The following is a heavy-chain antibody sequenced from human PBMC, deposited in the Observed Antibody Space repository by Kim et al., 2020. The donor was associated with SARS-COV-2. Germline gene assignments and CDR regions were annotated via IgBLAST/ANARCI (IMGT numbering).Heavy chain of an antibody. J-gene: IGHJ6*03. Sequence: SETLSLTCAVYGGSFSGYYWSWIRQPPGKGLEWIGEINHSGSTNYNPSLKSRVTISVDTSKNQFSLKLSSVTAADTAVYYCARASHYGGNPVLWNYYYYMDVWGTGTTVTVSS. V-gene: IGHV4-34*01. CDR2: INHSGST. CDR1: GGSFSGYY. D-gene: IGHD4-17*01. CDR3: ARASHYGGNPVLWNYYYYMDV.